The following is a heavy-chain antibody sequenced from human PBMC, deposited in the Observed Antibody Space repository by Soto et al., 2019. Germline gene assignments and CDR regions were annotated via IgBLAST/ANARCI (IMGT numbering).Heavy chain of an antibody. J-gene: IGHJ4*02. Sequence: SETLSLTCTVSGDSISTYYWSWIRQPPGKGLQWIGYIFYSGGTAYNPSLKSRVTISLDMSKKQISLKLSSVTTADTATYFCARLQLVQKVIDYWGKGTRFTASS. CDR2: IFYSGGT. V-gene: IGHV4-59*01. CDR3: ARLQLVQKVIDY. D-gene: IGHD1-1*01. CDR1: GDSISTYY.